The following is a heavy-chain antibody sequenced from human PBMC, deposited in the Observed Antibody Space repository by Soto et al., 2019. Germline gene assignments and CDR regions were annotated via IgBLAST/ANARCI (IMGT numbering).Heavy chain of an antibody. CDR1: GFSLSTSGVG. Sequence: QITLKESGPTLVKPTQTLTLTCTFSGFSLSTSGVGVGWIRQPPGKALEWLALIYWDDDKRYSPSLKSRLTITQDTAKNQLVLTMTNMDPVDTATYYCAHSLYDYVWGTNWFDPWGQGTLVTVSS. CDR2: IYWDDDK. D-gene: IGHD3-16*01. J-gene: IGHJ5*02. CDR3: AHSLYDYVWGTNWFDP. V-gene: IGHV2-5*02.